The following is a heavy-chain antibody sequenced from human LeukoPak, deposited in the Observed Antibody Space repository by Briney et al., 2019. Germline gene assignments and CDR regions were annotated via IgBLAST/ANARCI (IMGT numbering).Heavy chain of an antibody. Sequence: GGSLRLSCAASGFTFSTYSMNWVRRAPGKGLEWVSYISSRGSSIYYGDSVKGRFTISRDNVKNSLYLQMNSLRVEDTAVYYCARDLVSYYNYYMDVWGKGTTVTVSS. CDR3: ARDLVSYYNYYMDV. CDR2: ISSRGSSI. J-gene: IGHJ6*03. CDR1: GFTFSTYS. D-gene: IGHD3-16*01. V-gene: IGHV3-48*01.